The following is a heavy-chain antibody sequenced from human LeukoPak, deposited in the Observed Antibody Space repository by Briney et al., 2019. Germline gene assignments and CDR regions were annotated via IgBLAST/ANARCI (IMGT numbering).Heavy chain of an antibody. Sequence: PGGSLRLSCAVSGFTVSGNYMSRVRQAPGKGLEWVSVLYSGGSTYYADSVKGRFTISRDNAKNTLYLQMNSLRAEDTAVYYCARAEWDLIYGYWGQGTLVTVSS. J-gene: IGHJ4*02. D-gene: IGHD1-26*01. V-gene: IGHV3-66*01. CDR1: GFTVSGNY. CDR2: LYSGGST. CDR3: ARAEWDLIYGY.